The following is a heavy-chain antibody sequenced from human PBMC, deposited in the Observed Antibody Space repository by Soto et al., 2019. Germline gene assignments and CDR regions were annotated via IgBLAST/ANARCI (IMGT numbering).Heavy chain of an antibody. V-gene: IGHV1-3*01. D-gene: IGHD2-15*01. J-gene: IGHJ6*02. Sequence: ASVKVSCKASGYTFTSYAMHWVRQAPGQRLEWMGWINAGNGNTKYSQKFQGRVTITRDTSASTAYMELSSLRSEDTAVYYCASGSSSSRDYYYGMDVWGQGTTVTVSS. CDR3: ASGSSSSRDYYYGMDV. CDR1: GYTFTSYA. CDR2: INAGNGNT.